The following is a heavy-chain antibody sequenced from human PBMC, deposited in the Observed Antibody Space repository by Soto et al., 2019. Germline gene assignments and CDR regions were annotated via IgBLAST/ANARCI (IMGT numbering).Heavy chain of an antibody. CDR3: ARHEGWTGPDQ. D-gene: IGHD2-8*02. Sequence: PSETLSLTCAVSGASIGSGGWWSWVRQPPGKGLEWIAEIFHDGNTNCSPSLKSRVTISVDKSQNQFSLNVYSVTAADTAVYYCARHEGWTGPDQWGQGTLVTVS. J-gene: IGHJ5*02. CDR1: GASIGSGGW. CDR2: IFHDGNT. V-gene: IGHV4-4*02.